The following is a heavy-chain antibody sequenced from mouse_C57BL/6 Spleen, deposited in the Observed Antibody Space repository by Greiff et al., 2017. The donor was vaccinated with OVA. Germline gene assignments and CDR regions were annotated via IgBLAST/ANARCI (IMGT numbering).Heavy chain of an antibody. Sequence: QVQLQQPGAELVKPGASVKMSCKASGYTFTSYWITWVKQRPGQGLEWIGDIYPGSGSTNYNEKFKSKATLTVDTSSSTAYMQLSSLTSEDSAVYYCARSGYYSNYVGYFDVWGTGTTVTVSS. V-gene: IGHV1-55*01. CDR3: ARSGYYSNYVGYFDV. CDR1: GYTFTSYW. CDR2: IYPGSGST. D-gene: IGHD2-5*01. J-gene: IGHJ1*03.